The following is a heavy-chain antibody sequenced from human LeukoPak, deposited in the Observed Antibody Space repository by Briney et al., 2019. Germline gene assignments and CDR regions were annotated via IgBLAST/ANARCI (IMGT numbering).Heavy chain of an antibody. CDR3: ARGERPSYYYGMDV. D-gene: IGHD1-1*01. CDR2: ISYDGSNK. CDR1: GFTFSSYA. Sequence: HSGGSLRLSCAASGFTFSSYAMHWVRQAPAKGLEWVAVISYDGSNKYYADSVKGRFTISRDNSKSTLYLQMNSLRAEDTAVYYCARGERPSYYYGMDVWGKGTTVTVSS. J-gene: IGHJ6*04. V-gene: IGHV3-30*04.